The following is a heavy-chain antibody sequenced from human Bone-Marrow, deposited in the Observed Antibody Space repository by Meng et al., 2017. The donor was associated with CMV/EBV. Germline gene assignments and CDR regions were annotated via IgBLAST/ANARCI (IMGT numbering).Heavy chain of an antibody. J-gene: IGHJ6*02. CDR1: GFTFSSYG. Sequence: GGSLRLSCAASGFTFSSYGMHWVRQAPGKGLEWVSSISGSSSFIYYADSVMGRFTISRDNAKNSLYLQMNSLRAEDTAVYYCARERGSDVFYYYYGMDVWGQGTTVTVSS. V-gene: IGHV3-21*06. D-gene: IGHD3-10*01. CDR3: ARERGSDVFYYYYGMDV. CDR2: ISGSSSFI.